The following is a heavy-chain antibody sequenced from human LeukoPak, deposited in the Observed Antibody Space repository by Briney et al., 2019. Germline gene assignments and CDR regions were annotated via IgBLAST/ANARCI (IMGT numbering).Heavy chain of an antibody. J-gene: IGHJ4*02. V-gene: IGHV1-69*10. CDR3: ARVTAAAGTPRAGSAFDY. CDR2: IIPILGIA. Sequence: SVKVSCKASGGTFSSYAISWVRQAPGQGLEWMGGIIPILGIANYAQKFQGRVTITADKSTSTAYMELSSLRSEDTAVYYCARVTAAAGTPRAGSAFDYWGQGTLVTVSS. CDR1: GGTFSSYA. D-gene: IGHD6-13*01.